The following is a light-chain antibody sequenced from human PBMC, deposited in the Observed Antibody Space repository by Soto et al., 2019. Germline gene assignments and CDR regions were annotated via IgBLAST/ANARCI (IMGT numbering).Light chain of an antibody. CDR2: DVT. CDR3: SSYTSISTYD. Sequence: QSALTQPASVSGSPGQSITISCTGTSSDVGGYNFVSWYQQHPDKAPKLMIYDVTNRPSGVSNRFSGSKSGNTASLTISGLQAEDEADYCCSSYTSISTYDFCTGTKVTGL. J-gene: IGLJ1*01. CDR1: SSDVGGYNF. V-gene: IGLV2-14*01.